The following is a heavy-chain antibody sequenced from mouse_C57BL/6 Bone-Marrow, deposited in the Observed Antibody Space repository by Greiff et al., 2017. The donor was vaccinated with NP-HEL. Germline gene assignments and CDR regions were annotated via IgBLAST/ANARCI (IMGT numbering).Heavy chain of an antibody. V-gene: IGHV7-1*01. D-gene: IGHD1-1*01. CDR2: SRNKANDYTT. CDR1: GFTFSDFY. J-gene: IGHJ1*03. Sequence: EVKLVESGGGLVQSGRSLRLSCATSGFTFSDFYMEWVRQAPGKGLEWIAASRNKANDYTTEYSASVKGRFIVSRDTSQSILYLQMNALRAEDTAMYYCARDPYYYGSSDWYFDVWGTGTTVTVSS. CDR3: ARDPYYYGSSDWYFDV.